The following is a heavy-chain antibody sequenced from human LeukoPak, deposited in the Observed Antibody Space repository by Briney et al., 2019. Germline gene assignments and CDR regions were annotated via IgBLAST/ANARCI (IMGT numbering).Heavy chain of an antibody. CDR1: GFTFDDYA. J-gene: IGHJ3*02. D-gene: IGHD3-10*01. CDR3: ARSTMVRGVIRGAAFDI. V-gene: IGHV3-21*01. CDR2: ISSSSSYI. Sequence: PGRSLRLSCAASGFTFDDYAMHWVRQAPGKGLEWVSSISSSSSYIYYADSVKGRFTISRDNAKNSLYLQMNSLRAEDTAVYYCARSTMVRGVIRGAAFDIWGQGIMVTVSS.